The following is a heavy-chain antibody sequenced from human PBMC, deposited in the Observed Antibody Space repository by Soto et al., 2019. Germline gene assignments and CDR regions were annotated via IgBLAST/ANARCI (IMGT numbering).Heavy chain of an antibody. J-gene: IGHJ4*02. V-gene: IGHV3-43*01. CDR2: ITWDGDST. CDR1: GFTFDDHT. CDR3: AKEKNRIFDY. Sequence: GGSLRLSCAGSGFTFDDHTMHWVRQVPGKGLEWVSLITWDGDSTFYTDSVKGRFTISRDNTERSLFLQMNSLRIEDTALYYCAKEKNRIFDYWGQGTLVTAPQ.